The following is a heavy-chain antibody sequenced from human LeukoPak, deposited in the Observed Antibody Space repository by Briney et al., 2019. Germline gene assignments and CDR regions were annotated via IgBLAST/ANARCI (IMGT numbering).Heavy chain of an antibody. CDR2: IYPRDGST. CDR3: ARSREMATIRSGFDY. Sequence: GASVKVSCKASGYTFTSNYIHWVRQAPGQGLEWMGMIYPRDGSTSYAQKFQGRVTVTRDTSTSTVHMELSGLRSEDTAVYYCARSREMATIRSGFDYWGQGTLVTVSS. CDR1: GYTFTSNY. J-gene: IGHJ4*02. V-gene: IGHV1-46*01. D-gene: IGHD5-24*01.